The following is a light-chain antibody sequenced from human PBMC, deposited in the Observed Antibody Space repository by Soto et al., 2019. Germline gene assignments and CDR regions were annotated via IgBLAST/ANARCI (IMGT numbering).Light chain of an antibody. CDR1: QSISSW. CDR3: QQASSFPRT. V-gene: IGKV1-12*01. Sequence: DIQMTQSPSTRSASVGDRVTIACRASQSISSWLAWYQQKPGKAPKILIYDASSLQRGVPSRFRGSGSGTDFTLTISGLQPEDFETYYCQQASSFPRTFGQGTKVDIK. J-gene: IGKJ1*01. CDR2: DAS.